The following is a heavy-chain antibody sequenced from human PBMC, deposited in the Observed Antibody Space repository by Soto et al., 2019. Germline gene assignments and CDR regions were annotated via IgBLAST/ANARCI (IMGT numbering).Heavy chain of an antibody. CDR2: ITSSSSII. Sequence: GGSLRLSCAASGFTFSNYRMNWVRQAPGKGLEWLSHITSSSSIISYADSVKGRFTTSRDNAKNSLYLRMNSLRAEDTAVYFCARSGYFTSYDMEVWGQGTTVTVSS. CDR3: ARSGYFTSYDMEV. V-gene: IGHV3-48*01. D-gene: IGHD1-26*01. J-gene: IGHJ6*02. CDR1: GFTFSNYR.